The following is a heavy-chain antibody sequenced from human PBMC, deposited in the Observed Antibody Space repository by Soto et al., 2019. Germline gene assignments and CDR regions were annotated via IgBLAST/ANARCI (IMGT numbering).Heavy chain of an antibody. J-gene: IGHJ4*02. CDR2: IKSRSDGGTT. CDR1: GFTFNNAW. V-gene: IGHV3-15*07. CDR3: ATPSDLDS. Sequence: PGGSLRLSCVVSGFTFNNAWMNWVRQAPGKGLEWVGRIKSRSDGGTTDYAAPVQGRFTISRDDSKNTLYLQMNSLKTEDPAVYYCATPSDLDSWGQGTLVTVS.